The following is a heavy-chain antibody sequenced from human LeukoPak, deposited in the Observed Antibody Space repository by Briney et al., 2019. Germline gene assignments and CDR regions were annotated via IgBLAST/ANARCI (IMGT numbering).Heavy chain of an antibody. Sequence: GGSLRLSCAASGFTFSSYAMHWVRQAPGKGLEWVAVISYDGSNKYYADSVKGRFTISRDNSKNTLYLQMNSLRAEDTAAYYCARTLSGQDYWGQGTLVTVSS. D-gene: IGHD6-19*01. CDR1: GFTFSSYA. J-gene: IGHJ4*02. CDR3: ARTLSGQDY. V-gene: IGHV3-30-3*01. CDR2: ISYDGSNK.